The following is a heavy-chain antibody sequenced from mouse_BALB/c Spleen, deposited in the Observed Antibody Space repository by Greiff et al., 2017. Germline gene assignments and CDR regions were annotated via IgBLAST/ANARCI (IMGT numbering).Heavy chain of an antibody. CDR2: INPSNGGT. V-gene: IGHV1S16*01. CDR1: GYTFTSYW. Sequence: QVQLQQPGAELVKPGASVKLSCKASGYTFTSYWMPWVKLRPGQGFEWIGEINPSNGGTNYNEKFKRKATLTVDKSSSTAYMQLSSLTSEDSAVYYCTIGGFDYWGQGTTLTVSS. J-gene: IGHJ2*01. CDR3: TIGGFDY.